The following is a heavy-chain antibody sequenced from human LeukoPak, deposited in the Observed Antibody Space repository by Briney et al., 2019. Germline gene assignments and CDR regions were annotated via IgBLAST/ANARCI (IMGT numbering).Heavy chain of an antibody. V-gene: IGHV1-8*01. J-gene: IGHJ6*03. CDR3: ARGEGALWFGESYYYYMDV. CDR2: MNPNSGNT. CDR1: GYTFTSYD. Sequence: ASVKVSCKASGYTFTSYDINWVRQATGQGLEWMGWMNPNSGNTGYAQKFQGRVTMTRNTSISTAYMELSSLRSEDTAVYYCARGEGALWFGESYYYYMDVWGKGTTVTISS. D-gene: IGHD3-10*01.